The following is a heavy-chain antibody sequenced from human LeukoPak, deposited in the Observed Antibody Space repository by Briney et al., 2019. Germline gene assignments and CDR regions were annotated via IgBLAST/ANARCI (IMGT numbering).Heavy chain of an antibody. Sequence: SETLSLTCTVSGVSVISPVYYGSWIRQPPGKGLEWLGYIYYSGSTNYNPSLKSRVTISVDTSKNQFSLKLSSVTAADTAVYYCARHAPTLEAAAFDYWGQGTLVTVSS. V-gene: IGHV4-61*08. CDR1: GVSVISPVYY. CDR3: ARHAPTLEAAAFDY. J-gene: IGHJ4*02. CDR2: IYYSGST. D-gene: IGHD6-25*01.